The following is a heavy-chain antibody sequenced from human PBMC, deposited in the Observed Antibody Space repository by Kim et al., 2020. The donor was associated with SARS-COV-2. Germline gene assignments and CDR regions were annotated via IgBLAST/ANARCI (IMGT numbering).Heavy chain of an antibody. V-gene: IGHV5-51*01. Sequence: GESLKISCKGSGYSFTSYWIGWVRQMPGKGLEWMGIIYPGDSDTRYSPSFQGQVTISADKSISIAYLQWSSLKASDTAMYYCARRPLYSGSYYSYFDYWGQGTLVTVSS. CDR1: GYSFTSYW. J-gene: IGHJ4*02. CDR2: IYPGDSDT. D-gene: IGHD1-26*01. CDR3: ARRPLYSGSYYSYFDY.